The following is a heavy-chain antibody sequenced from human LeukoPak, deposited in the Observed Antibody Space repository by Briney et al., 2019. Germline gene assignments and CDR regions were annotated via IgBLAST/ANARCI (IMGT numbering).Heavy chain of an antibody. CDR3: ASVLYYPDAFDI. CDR2: INPSGGST. CDR1: GCTFTSYY. D-gene: IGHD3-10*01. Sequence: ASVKVSCKASGCTFTSYYMHWVRQAPGQGLEWMGIINPSGGSTSYAQKFQGRVTMTRDTSTSTVYMELSSLRPEDTAVYYCASVLYYPDAFDIWGQGTMVTVSS. V-gene: IGHV1-46*03. J-gene: IGHJ3*02.